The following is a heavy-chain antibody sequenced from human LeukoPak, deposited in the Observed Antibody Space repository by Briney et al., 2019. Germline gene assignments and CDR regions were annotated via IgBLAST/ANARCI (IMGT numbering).Heavy chain of an antibody. CDR1: GASISSSY. CDR3: VRGNYDNRGYSNAFDI. CDR2: IYYNGNT. V-gene: IGHV4-59*01. Sequence: PSETLSLTCTVSGASISSSYWSWVQQPPGKRLEWIGFIYYNGNTNSNPSLKSRVTISVDTSKNQFSLKLTSVTAADTAVYYCVRGNYDNRGYSNAFDIWGQGAMVTVSS. J-gene: IGHJ3*02. D-gene: IGHD3-22*01.